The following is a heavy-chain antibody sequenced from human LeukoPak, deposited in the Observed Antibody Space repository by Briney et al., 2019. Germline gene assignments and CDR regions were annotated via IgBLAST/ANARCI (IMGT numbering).Heavy chain of an antibody. D-gene: IGHD2/OR15-2a*01. V-gene: IGHV4-59*08. CDR2: ISDIGSI. Sequence: SETLSLTYTVSGGSISSYYWSWIRQPPGKGLEWIAYISDIGSINYNPSLKSRVTISLDTSKNQFSLKLSSVTAADTAVYYCAGHHPRNTVDFWGQGTLVTVSS. J-gene: IGHJ4*02. CDR1: GGSISSYY. CDR3: AGHHPRNTVDF.